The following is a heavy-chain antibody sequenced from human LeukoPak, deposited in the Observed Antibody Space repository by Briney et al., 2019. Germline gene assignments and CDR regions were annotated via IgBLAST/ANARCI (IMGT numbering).Heavy chain of an antibody. J-gene: IGHJ4*02. D-gene: IGHD2-15*01. CDR2: IRHDGSNK. Sequence: GGSLRLSCAASGFTFSSYGMHWVRQAPGKGLEWVAFIRHDGSNKYYADSVKGRFTISRDNSKNTLYLQMNSLRAEDTAVYYCAKDPVVVAARYYFDYWGQGTLVTVSS. CDR3: AKDPVVVAARYYFDY. CDR1: GFTFSSYG. V-gene: IGHV3-30*02.